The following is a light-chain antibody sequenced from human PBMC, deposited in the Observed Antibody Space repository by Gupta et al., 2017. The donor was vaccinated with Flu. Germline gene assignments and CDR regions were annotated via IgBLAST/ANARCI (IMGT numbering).Light chain of an antibody. Sequence: DIQMTQSPSSLSASVGDRVTITCRASQSISSWLNWYQQKPGKAPKLLIYEASSLESGVPSRFSGSGSGTGFTLTISSLQPEDFATYYCQQYYSYSCTFGQGTKVEIK. CDR1: QSISSW. CDR2: EAS. CDR3: QQYYSYSCT. V-gene: IGKV1-5*03. J-gene: IGKJ2*02.